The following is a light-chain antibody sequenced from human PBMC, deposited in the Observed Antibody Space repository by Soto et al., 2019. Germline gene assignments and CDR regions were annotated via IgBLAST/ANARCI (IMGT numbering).Light chain of an antibody. J-gene: IGKJ4*01. CDR3: QQYGSSHPLT. CDR2: SVS. CDR1: QSVGRSY. V-gene: IGKV3-20*01. Sequence: DILLTQSPGTLSLSPGERATLSCRASQSVGRSYLAWYQQKPGQAPRLLISSVSKRANGIPDRFSGGGSGTDFTLTISRLEPEDFALYYCQQYGSSHPLTFGGGTKVDIK.